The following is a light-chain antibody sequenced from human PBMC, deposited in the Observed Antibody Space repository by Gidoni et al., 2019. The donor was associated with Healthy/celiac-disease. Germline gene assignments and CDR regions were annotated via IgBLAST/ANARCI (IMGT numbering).Light chain of an antibody. V-gene: IGLV2-14*01. Sequence: QSALTQPASVSGSPGQSNTISCPGTSSDVGGYNYVSWYQQPPGKAPKLMIYEVSNRPSGVPDRFSGSKSGNTASLTISGLQAEDEADYYCSSYTSSSILYVFGTGTKVTVL. CDR3: SSYTSSSILYV. CDR2: EVS. CDR1: SSDVGGYNY. J-gene: IGLJ1*01.